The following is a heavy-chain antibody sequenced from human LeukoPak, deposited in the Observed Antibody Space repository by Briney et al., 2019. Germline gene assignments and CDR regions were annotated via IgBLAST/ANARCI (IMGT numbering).Heavy chain of an antibody. CDR1: GYTLTELS. J-gene: IGHJ4*02. Sequence: GASVKVSCKVSGYTLTELSMHWVRQAPGKGLEWMGGFDPEDGETIYAQKSQGRVTMTEDTSTDTAYMELSSLRSEDTAVYNCATVPIFGVVMGYYFDYWGQGTLVTVSS. CDR2: FDPEDGET. D-gene: IGHD3-3*01. CDR3: ATVPIFGVVMGYYFDY. V-gene: IGHV1-24*01.